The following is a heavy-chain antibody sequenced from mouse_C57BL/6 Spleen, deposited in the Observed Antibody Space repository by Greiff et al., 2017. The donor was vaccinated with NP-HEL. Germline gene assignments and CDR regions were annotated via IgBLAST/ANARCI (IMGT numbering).Heavy chain of an antibody. CDR2: IYPGDGDT. CDR3: AREGFSSGPWFAY. D-gene: IGHD3-2*02. CDR1: GYAFSSYW. V-gene: IGHV1-80*01. Sequence: VQLQQSGAELVKPGASVKISCKASGYAFSSYWMNWVKQRPGKGLEWIGQIYPGDGDTNYNGKFKGKATLTADKSSSTAYMQLSSLTSEDSAVYFCAREGFSSGPWFAYWGQGTLVTVSA. J-gene: IGHJ3*01.